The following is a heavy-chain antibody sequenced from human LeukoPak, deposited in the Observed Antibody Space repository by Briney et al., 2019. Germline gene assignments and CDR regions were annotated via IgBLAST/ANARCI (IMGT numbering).Heavy chain of an antibody. CDR1: GDSVSTTDSY. CDR2: LYFGGGS. V-gene: IGHV4-39*01. J-gene: IGHJ4*02. D-gene: IGHD3-10*01. CDR3: VIMAGY. Sequence: SETLSLTCIVSGDSVSTTDSYRGWIRQPPGEGLEWIGSLYFGGGSYYNPSLKSRVTISADTSKNQFSLKLTSVTAADTAVYYCVIMAGYCGQGTLVTVSS.